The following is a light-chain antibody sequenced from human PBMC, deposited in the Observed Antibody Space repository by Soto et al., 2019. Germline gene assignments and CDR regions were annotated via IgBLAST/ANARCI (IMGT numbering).Light chain of an antibody. J-gene: IGKJ1*01. V-gene: IGKV3-20*01. Sequence: IVLTQSPGTLSLSPGERVTLSCRASQSVTTRLAWYQHKPGQAPRLLMSGASSRASGVPVRFSGSGSGTDFTLTISRLEPEDFAVCYCQQYNNWPRTFGQGTKVDIK. CDR1: QSVTTR. CDR3: QQYNNWPRT. CDR2: GAS.